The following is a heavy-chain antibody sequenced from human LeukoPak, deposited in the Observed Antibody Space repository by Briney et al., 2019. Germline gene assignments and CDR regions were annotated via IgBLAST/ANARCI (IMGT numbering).Heavy chain of an antibody. V-gene: IGHV1-8*03. CDR2: MNPNSGNT. Sequence: ASVKVSCKASGYTFTSYDINWVRQATGQGLEWMGWMNPNSGNTGYAQKFQGRVTITRNTSISTAYMGLSSLRSEDTAVYYCAREAGLLFSRGTHTQYYYYYYMDVWGKGTTVTVSS. D-gene: IGHD2-15*01. CDR3: AREAGLLFSRGTHTQYYYYYYMDV. J-gene: IGHJ6*03. CDR1: GYTFTSYD.